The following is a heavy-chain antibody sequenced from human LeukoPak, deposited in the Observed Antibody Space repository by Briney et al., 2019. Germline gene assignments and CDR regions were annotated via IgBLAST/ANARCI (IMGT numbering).Heavy chain of an antibody. J-gene: IGHJ5*02. V-gene: IGHV4-34*01. D-gene: IGHD3-22*01. CDR3: ARGVYYDSSGYYYWFDP. Sequence: PSETLSLTCAVYGGSFSGYYWSWIRQPPGKGLEWIGEINHSGSTNYNPSLKSRVTISVDTSKNQFSLKLSSVTAADTAVYYCARGVYYDSSGYYYWFDPWGQGTLVTVSS. CDR1: GGSFSGYY. CDR2: INHSGST.